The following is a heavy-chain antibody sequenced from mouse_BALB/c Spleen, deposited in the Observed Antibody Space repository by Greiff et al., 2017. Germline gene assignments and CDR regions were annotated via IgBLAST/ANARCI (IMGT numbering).Heavy chain of an antibody. CDR2: IDPENGDT. V-gene: IGHV14-4*02. CDR1: GFNIKDYY. Sequence: VQLQQSGAELVRSGASVKLSCTASGFNIKDYYMHWVKHRPEQGLEWIGWIDPENGDTEYAPKFQGKATMTADTSSNTAYLQLSSLTSEDTAVYYCARRYGNYGYAMDYWGQGTSVTVSS. CDR3: ARRYGNYGYAMDY. D-gene: IGHD2-10*02. J-gene: IGHJ4*01.